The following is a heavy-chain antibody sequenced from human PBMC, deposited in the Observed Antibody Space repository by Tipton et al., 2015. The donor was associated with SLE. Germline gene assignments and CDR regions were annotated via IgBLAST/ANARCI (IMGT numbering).Heavy chain of an antibody. D-gene: IGHD2-15*01. Sequence: SLRLSCAASGFTFSNYWMTWVRQAPGKGLEWVANIKQGGSEKYYVDSVKGRFTISRDNAKNSLSLQMNSLRAEDTAVYYCARIYCSGGSCYPLYYYMDVWGKGTTVTVSS. CDR1: GFTFSNYW. V-gene: IGHV3-7*01. J-gene: IGHJ6*03. CDR2: IKQGGSEK. CDR3: ARIYCSGGSCYPLYYYMDV.